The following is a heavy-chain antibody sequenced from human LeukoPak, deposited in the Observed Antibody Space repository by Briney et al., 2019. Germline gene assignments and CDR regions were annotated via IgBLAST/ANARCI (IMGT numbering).Heavy chain of an antibody. J-gene: IGHJ4*02. CDR1: GYTFTGYY. Sequence: ASVKVSFKASGYTFTGYYMHWVRQAPGQGLEWMGWINPNSGGTNYAQKFQGRVTMTRDTSISTAYMELSRLRSDDTAVYYCARGTPYGDYLDYWGQGTLVTVSS. CDR2: INPNSGGT. CDR3: ARGTPYGDYLDY. D-gene: IGHD4-17*01. V-gene: IGHV1-2*02.